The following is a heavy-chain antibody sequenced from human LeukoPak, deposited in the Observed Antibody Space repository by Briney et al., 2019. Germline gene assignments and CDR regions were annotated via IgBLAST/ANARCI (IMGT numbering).Heavy chain of an antibody. D-gene: IGHD3-22*01. CDR3: ARDQGDYYDSSGLRPWWYYGMDV. CDR2: IYYSGST. V-gene: IGHV4-31*03. CDR1: GGSISSGGYY. Sequence: SETLSLTCTVSGGSISSGGYYWSWIRQHPGKGLEWIGYIYYSGSTYYNPSLKSRVTISVDTSKNQFSLKLSSVTAADTAVYYCARDQGDYYDSSGLRPWWYYGMDVWGQGTTVTVSS. J-gene: IGHJ6*02.